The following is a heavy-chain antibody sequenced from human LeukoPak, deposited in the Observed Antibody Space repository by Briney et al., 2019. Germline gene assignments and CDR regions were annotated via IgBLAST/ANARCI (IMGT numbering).Heavy chain of an antibody. CDR2: ISSSGSTI. CDR1: GFTFSSYE. D-gene: IGHD5-18*01. Sequence: GGSLRLSCAASGFTFSSYEMNWVRQAPGKGLEWVSYISSSGSTIYYADSVKGRFTISRDNPKNTLYLQMNSLRAEDTAVYYCAKSIQLWLYWGQGTLVTVSS. J-gene: IGHJ4*02. CDR3: AKSIQLWLY. V-gene: IGHV3-48*03.